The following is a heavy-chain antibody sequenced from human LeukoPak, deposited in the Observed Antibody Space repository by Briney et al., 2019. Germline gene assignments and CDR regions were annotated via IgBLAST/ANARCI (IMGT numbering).Heavy chain of an antibody. CDR3: ARLSANSSAYFFDY. CDR2: IYRGGST. Sequence: PGGSLRLSCAASGFTVGSNYMSWVRQAAGKGLEWVSIIYRGGSTNYADSVKGRFTISRDTSKNTLYLQMNSLRAEDTAVYYCARLSANSSAYFFDYWGQGTLVTVSS. CDR1: GFTVGSNY. J-gene: IGHJ4*02. V-gene: IGHV3-66*04. D-gene: IGHD3-22*01.